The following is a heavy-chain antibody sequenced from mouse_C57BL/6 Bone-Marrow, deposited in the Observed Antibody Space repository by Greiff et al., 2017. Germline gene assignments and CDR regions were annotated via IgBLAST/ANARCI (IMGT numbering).Heavy chain of an antibody. Sequence: EVQGVESGGGLVKPGGSLKLSCAASGFTFSDYGMHWVRQAPEKGLEWVAYISSGSSTIYYADTVKGRFTISRDNAKNTLFLQMTSLRSEDTAMYYCARIYYDYDAWFAYGGQGTLVTVSA. CDR2: ISSGSSTI. J-gene: IGHJ3*01. CDR3: ARIYYDYDAWFAY. V-gene: IGHV5-17*01. D-gene: IGHD2-4*01. CDR1: GFTFSDYG.